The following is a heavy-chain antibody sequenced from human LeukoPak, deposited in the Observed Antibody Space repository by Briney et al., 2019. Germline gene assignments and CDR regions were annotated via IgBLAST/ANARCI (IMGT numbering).Heavy chain of an antibody. J-gene: IGHJ4*02. CDR1: GYSFTTYW. CDR2: IFPADSDT. CDR3: ASVYSSTSWDY. D-gene: IGHD6-13*01. V-gene: IGHV5-51*01. Sequence: GESLKISCKGSGYSFTTYWIGWVRQMPGKGLEWMGVIFPADSDTRYSPSFQGQVTISADKSISTAYLQWSSLKASDTAMYYCASVYSSTSWDYWGQGTLVTVSS.